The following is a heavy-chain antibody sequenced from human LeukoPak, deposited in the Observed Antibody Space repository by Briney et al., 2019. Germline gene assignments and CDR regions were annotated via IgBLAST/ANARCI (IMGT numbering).Heavy chain of an antibody. CDR1: GFTFRSYA. CDR2: ISGSDGST. CDR3: AKGQAYYYDSSGYSYFDY. V-gene: IGHV3-23*01. Sequence: GGSLRLSCAASGFTFRSYAMSGVRQAPGKGLEWVSAISGSDGSTKYTDSVKGRFTISRVNTENSVYVQMNSLRAEDTAVYYCAKGQAYYYDSSGYSYFDYWGQGTLVTVSS. D-gene: IGHD3-22*01. J-gene: IGHJ4*02.